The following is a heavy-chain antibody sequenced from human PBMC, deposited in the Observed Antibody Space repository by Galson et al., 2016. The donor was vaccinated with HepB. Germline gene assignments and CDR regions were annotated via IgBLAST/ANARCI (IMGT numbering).Heavy chain of an antibody. V-gene: IGHV3-21*01. D-gene: IGHD3-10*01. J-gene: IGHJ5*02. CDR3: ARGRGRECDYFDP. Sequence: SLRLSCAASGFTFSSYSIDWVRQAPGKGLEWVSFISSSGRYIYYADSVKGRFTISRDNAKNSVYLQMNSLRAEDTAMYYCARGRGRECDYFDPWGPGTLVTVSS. CDR2: ISSSGRYI. CDR1: GFTFSSYS.